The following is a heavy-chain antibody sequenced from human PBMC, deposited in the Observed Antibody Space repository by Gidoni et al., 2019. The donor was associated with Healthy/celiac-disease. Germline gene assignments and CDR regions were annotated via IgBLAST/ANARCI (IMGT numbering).Heavy chain of an antibody. D-gene: IGHD3-10*01. Sequence: QITLKESGPTLVNPTQTLTLTCTFSGFSLSTSGVGVGWIRQPPGKALAWLALIYWNDDKRYSPSLKSRLTITKDTAKKQVVLTMTNMDPVDTATYYCAHSPRPTGCFDYWGQGTMVTVSS. J-gene: IGHJ4*02. V-gene: IGHV2-5*01. CDR2: IYWNDDK. CDR1: GFSLSTSGVG. CDR3: AHSPRPTGCFDY.